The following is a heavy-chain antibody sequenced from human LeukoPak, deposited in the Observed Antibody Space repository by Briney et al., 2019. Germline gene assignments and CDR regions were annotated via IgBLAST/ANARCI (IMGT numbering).Heavy chain of an antibody. CDR2: TSDDGSNK. CDR1: GFTFSNYA. V-gene: IGHV3-30*18. J-gene: IGHJ4*02. D-gene: IGHD6-19*01. Sequence: GRSLRLSCAASGFTFSNYAMHWVRQAPGKGLEWVAVTSDDGSNKYYGDSVKGRFTTSRDNSKNTVYLQMNSLRAEDTAVYYCAKDRYSSGWYSDFDYWGQGTLVTVSS. CDR3: AKDRYSSGWYSDFDY.